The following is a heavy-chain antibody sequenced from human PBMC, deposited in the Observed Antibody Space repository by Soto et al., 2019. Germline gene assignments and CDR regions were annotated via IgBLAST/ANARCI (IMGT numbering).Heavy chain of an antibody. V-gene: IGHV4-4*02. CDR1: GDSINSSHW. J-gene: IGHJ4*02. CDR3: AARHFWSGPWTDTSLDY. Sequence: SETPSLTCAVSGDSINSSHWWNWVRQPPGKGLEWIGQISQSGSTNYNPSLTSRVNKSGDKSKNHFPLNLTSVPAADTAVYYCAARHFWSGPWTDTSLDYWGRGTLVTVSS. CDR2: ISQSGST. D-gene: IGHD3-3*02.